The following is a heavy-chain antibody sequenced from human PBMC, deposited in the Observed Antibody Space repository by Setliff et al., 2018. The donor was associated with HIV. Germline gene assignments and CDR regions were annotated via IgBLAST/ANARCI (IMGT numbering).Heavy chain of an antibody. V-gene: IGHV4-31*02. CDR1: GVSVSSGGYY. J-gene: IGHJ1*01. CDR2: VYYTGTS. CDR3: ARGESTTWDLAEYFQH. Sequence: SETLSLTCTVSGVSVSSGGYYWSWIRQHPGKGLEWIGYVYYTGTSYFNPSLKSRITISVDTSKNHLSLKLGFVTAADTAVYYCARGESTTWDLAEYFQHWGHGTLVTVSS. D-gene: IGHD2-2*01.